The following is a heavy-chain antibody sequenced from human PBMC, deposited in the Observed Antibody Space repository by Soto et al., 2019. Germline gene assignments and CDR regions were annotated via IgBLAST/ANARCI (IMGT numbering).Heavy chain of an antibody. CDR1: GFTFSSYA. CDR2: ISGGGGST. V-gene: IGHV3-23*01. Sequence: EVQLLESGGGLVQPGGSLRLSCAASGFTFSSYAMSWVRQAPGKGLEWVSAISGGGGSTYYADSVKGRFTISRDNSKNTLYLQMNSLRAEDTAVYYCAKDGARRSYYDFWSGYYYYYYYGMDVWGQGTTVTVSS. CDR3: AKDGARRSYYDFWSGYYYYYYYGMDV. J-gene: IGHJ6*02. D-gene: IGHD3-3*01.